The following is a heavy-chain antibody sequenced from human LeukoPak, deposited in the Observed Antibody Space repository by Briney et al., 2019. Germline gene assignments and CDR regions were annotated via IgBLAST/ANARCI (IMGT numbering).Heavy chain of an antibody. CDR3: AREAYYYDSTGLPGNFDY. V-gene: IGHV3-48*03. CDR2: ISSGGNTI. Sequence: PGGALRVSCAASGFTFSSYEMNWVRQAPGKGLEWVSYISSGGNTIYYADSVKGRFTISRDNTKTSLYLQMNSLRSEDTAVYYCAREAYYYDSTGLPGNFDYWVQGSLVTVSS. D-gene: IGHD3-22*01. CDR1: GFTFSSYE. J-gene: IGHJ4*02.